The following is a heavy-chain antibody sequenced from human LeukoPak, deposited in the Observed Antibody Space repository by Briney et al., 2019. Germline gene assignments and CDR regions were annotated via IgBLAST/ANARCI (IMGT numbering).Heavy chain of an antibody. V-gene: IGHV3-48*02. CDR1: GFTLRNYW. CDR2: ITTSSSNI. D-gene: IGHD1-26*01. Sequence: GGSLRLSCAASGFTLRNYWMTWVRQAPGKGLEWVSYITTSSSNIYYADSVRGRFTISRDNAKSSLYLQMNSLRDEDTAVYYCARRVVGAMPFDSWGQGTLVTVSS. CDR3: ARRVVGAMPFDS. J-gene: IGHJ4*02.